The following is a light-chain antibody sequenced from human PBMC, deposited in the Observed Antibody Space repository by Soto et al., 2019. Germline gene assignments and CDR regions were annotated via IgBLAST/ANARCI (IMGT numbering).Light chain of an antibody. Sequence: QSVLTQPASVSGSPGQSITISCTGTSSDVGGYYYVSWYQHHPGKAPKLIIYQVTSRPSGVSNRFSASKSGNTASLTISGLQAEDEADYYCSSYTSSSTLVFGTGTKVTVL. J-gene: IGLJ1*01. CDR2: QVT. CDR1: SSDVGGYYY. V-gene: IGLV2-14*01. CDR3: SSYTSSSTLV.